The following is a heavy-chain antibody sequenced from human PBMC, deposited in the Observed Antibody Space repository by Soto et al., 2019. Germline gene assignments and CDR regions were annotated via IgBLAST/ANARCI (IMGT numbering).Heavy chain of an antibody. J-gene: IGHJ5*02. CDR3: ARDSVAGMGNWFDP. Sequence: GGSLRLSCAASGFTFSIYSMNWVRHAPGKGLEWVSYISSSSSTIYYADSVKGRFTISRDNAKNSLYLQMNSLRDEDTAVYYCARDSVAGMGNWFDPWGQGTLVTVSS. D-gene: IGHD6-19*01. V-gene: IGHV3-48*02. CDR1: GFTFSIYS. CDR2: ISSSSSTI.